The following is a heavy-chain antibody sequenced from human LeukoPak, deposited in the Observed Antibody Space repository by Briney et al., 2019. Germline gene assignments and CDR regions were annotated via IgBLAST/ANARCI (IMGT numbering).Heavy chain of an antibody. J-gene: IGHJ4*02. D-gene: IGHD3-22*01. CDR3: ATMKIGYYYDSSGSQGVFDY. V-gene: IGHV1-18*01. CDR1: GYTFTSYG. CDR2: ISAYNGNT. Sequence: ASVKVSCKASGYTFTSYGISWVRQAPGQGLEWMGWISAYNGNTNYAQKLQGRVTMTTDTSTSTAYMELRSLRSDDTAVYYCATMKIGYYYDSSGSQGVFDYWGQGTLVTVSS.